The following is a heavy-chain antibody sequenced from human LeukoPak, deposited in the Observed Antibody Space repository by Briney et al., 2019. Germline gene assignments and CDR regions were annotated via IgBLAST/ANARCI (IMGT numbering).Heavy chain of an antibody. D-gene: IGHD3-10*01. CDR2: IYSSGTT. CDR1: GGSISGSY. CDR3: ARECFTSFCPYNNMDV. V-gene: IGHV4-4*07. J-gene: IGHJ6*02. Sequence: PSETLSLTCTVSGGSISGSYWTWIRQPAGKGLEWIGRIYSSGTTNYNPSLKSRFTMSVDTSRNQFSLKVISVTAADTAVYYCARECFTSFCPYNNMDVWGQGIKVTVSS.